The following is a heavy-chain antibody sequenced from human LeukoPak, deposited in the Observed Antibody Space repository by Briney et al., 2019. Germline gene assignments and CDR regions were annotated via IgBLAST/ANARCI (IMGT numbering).Heavy chain of an antibody. Sequence: GGSLRLSCAASGFTVSSNYMSWVRQAPGKGLEWVSLTYSVGSTKYADSVKGRFTISRDNSKNTLYLQMNSLRAEDTAVYYCASGRYYFDYWGQGTLVTVSS. CDR3: ASGRYYFDY. CDR2: TYSVGST. J-gene: IGHJ4*02. CDR1: GFTVSSNY. V-gene: IGHV3-53*01.